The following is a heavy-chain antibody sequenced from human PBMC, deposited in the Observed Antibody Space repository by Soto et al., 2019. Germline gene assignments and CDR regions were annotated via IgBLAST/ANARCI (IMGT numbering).Heavy chain of an antibody. V-gene: IGHV6-1*01. Sequence: PSQTLSLTCAVSGDSVSTNSAAWNWIRQSPSRGLEWLGRTYYRSKWYNDYAVSVKSRININADTSKNQISLQLNSVTPEDTAVYYCARAGPDYYDYDLDVWGQGTTVTVSS. CDR3: ARAGPDYYDYDLDV. CDR1: GDSVSTNSAA. CDR2: TYYRSKWYN. D-gene: IGHD3-10*01. J-gene: IGHJ6*02.